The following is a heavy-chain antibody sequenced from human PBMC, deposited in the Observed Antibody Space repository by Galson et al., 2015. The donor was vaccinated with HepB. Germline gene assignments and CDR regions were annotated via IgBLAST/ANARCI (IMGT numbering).Heavy chain of an antibody. V-gene: IGHV4-39*07. J-gene: IGHJ4*02. Sequence: ETLSLTCTVSGGSISSSSYYWGWIRQPPGKGLEWIGSIYYSGSTYYNPSLKSRVTISVDTSKNQFSLKLSSVTAADTAVYYCASPPPNGWYVGYWGQGTLVTVSS. D-gene: IGHD6-19*01. CDR3: ASPPPNGWYVGY. CDR1: GGSISSSSYY. CDR2: IYYSGST.